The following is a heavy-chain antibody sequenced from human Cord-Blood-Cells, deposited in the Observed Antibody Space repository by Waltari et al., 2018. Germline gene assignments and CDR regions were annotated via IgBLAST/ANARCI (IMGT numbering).Heavy chain of an antibody. CDR3: ARSRGYSYGDAFDI. CDR2: IYYSGST. V-gene: IGHV4-39*01. Sequence: QLQLQESGPGLVKPSETLSLTCTVSGGSISSSSYYWGWIRQPPGKGLEWIGSIYYSGSTYYNPSLKSRVTISVDTSTTQFSLKLSSVTAADTAVYYCARSRGYSYGDAFDIWGQGTMVTVSS. D-gene: IGHD5-18*01. CDR1: GGSISSSSYY. J-gene: IGHJ3*02.